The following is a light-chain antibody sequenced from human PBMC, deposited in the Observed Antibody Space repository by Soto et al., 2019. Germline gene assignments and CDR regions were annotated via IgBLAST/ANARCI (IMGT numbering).Light chain of an antibody. V-gene: IGKV1-13*02. Sequence: AIQLTQSPSSLSASVGDRVTITCRASQGVSSALAWYQQKPGTPPKLLIYDASSLESGVPSRFSSSGSGTDFTLTISSLQPADFATYYCQQSNSFPLTFGGGTKVEIK. CDR1: QGVSSA. J-gene: IGKJ4*01. CDR3: QQSNSFPLT. CDR2: DAS.